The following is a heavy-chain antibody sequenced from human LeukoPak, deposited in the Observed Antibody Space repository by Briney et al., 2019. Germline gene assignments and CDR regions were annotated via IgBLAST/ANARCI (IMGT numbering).Heavy chain of an antibody. J-gene: IGHJ5*02. Sequence: GGSLRLSCVASGFTFSIYEMNWVRQAPGKGLEWLSYIGSSDGTTHYADSVKGRFTISRDNAKNSLYLQMSSLRAEDTAVYYCARGPRYFDWSLNWFDPWGQGTLVTVSS. CDR2: IGSSDGTT. D-gene: IGHD3-9*01. CDR3: ARGPRYFDWSLNWFDP. CDR1: GFTFSIYE. V-gene: IGHV3-48*03.